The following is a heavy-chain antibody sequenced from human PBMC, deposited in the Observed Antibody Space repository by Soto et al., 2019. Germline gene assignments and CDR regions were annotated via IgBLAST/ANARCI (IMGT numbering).Heavy chain of an antibody. D-gene: IGHD4-17*01. Sequence: EVQLVESGGGLVQPGRSLRLSCAASGFTFDDYAMHWVRQGPGKGLEWVSGISWNSGSIVYAGSVKGRFVISRDNAKNSLYLQMNSLRTEDTALYFCAKDMTTVTTNAFDIWGQGTIVTVSS. CDR1: GFTFDDYA. CDR3: AKDMTTVTTNAFDI. J-gene: IGHJ3*02. CDR2: ISWNSGSI. V-gene: IGHV3-9*01.